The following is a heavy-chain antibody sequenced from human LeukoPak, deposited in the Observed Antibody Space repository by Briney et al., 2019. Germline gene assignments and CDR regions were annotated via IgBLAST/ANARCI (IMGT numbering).Heavy chain of an antibody. J-gene: IGHJ5*02. CDR2: ISGSGGST. CDR1: GFTFSSYA. V-gene: IGHV3-23*01. D-gene: IGHD5-18*01. CDR3: AKTGYSYGYAYWIDP. Sequence: GGSLRLSCAASGFTFSSYAMSWVRQAPGKGLEWVSAISGSGGSTYYADSVKGRFTISRDNSKNTLYLQMNSLRAEDTAVYYCAKTGYSYGYAYWIDPWGQGTLVTVSS.